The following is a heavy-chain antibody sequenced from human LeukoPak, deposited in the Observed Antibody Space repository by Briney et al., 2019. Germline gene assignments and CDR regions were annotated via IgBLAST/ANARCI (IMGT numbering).Heavy chain of an antibody. J-gene: IGHJ4*02. Sequence: GGSLRLSCAASGFTVSSNYMNWVRQAPGKGLEWVSVIYSGGRTYYADSVKGRFIISRDNSKNTVYLQMNSLRAEDTALYYCARGDRAASGYDSWGQGTLVTVSS. D-gene: IGHD3-22*01. CDR1: GFTVSSNY. V-gene: IGHV3-66*01. CDR2: IYSGGRT. CDR3: ARGDRAASGYDS.